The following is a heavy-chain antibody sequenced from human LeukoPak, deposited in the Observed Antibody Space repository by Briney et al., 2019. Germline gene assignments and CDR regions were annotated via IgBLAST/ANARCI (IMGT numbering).Heavy chain of an antibody. V-gene: IGHV4-39*07. Sequence: RASETLSLTCTVSGGSISSSSYYWGWIRQPPGKGLEWIGSIYYSGSTYYNPSLKSRVTISVDTSKNQFSLKLSSVTAADTAVYYCARAWELRGYYYYIDVWGKGTTVTVS. CDR1: GGSISSSSYY. CDR3: ARAWELRGYYYYIDV. J-gene: IGHJ6*03. D-gene: IGHD1-26*01. CDR2: IYYSGST.